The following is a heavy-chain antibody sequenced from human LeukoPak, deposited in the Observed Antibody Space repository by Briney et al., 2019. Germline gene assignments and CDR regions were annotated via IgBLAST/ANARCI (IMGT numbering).Heavy chain of an antibody. Sequence: PGGSLRLSCAGSGFTFSSYWMHWVRQAPGTGLVWVSRISGDGSSTTYADSVKGRFTIYRDNAKNTQYLQMNSLRAEDTAVYYCAIAPRLDYWGQGTLVTVSS. V-gene: IGHV3-74*01. CDR3: AIAPRLDY. J-gene: IGHJ4*02. CDR2: ISGDGSST. CDR1: GFTFSSYW.